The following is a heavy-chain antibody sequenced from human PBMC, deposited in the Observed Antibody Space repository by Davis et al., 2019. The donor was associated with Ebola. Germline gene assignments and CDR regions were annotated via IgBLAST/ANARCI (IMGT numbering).Heavy chain of an antibody. CDR3: AKDPEYSSSSDIYYYYYGMDV. CDR2: ISYDGSNK. Sequence: GGSLRLSCAASGFTFSSYGMHWVRQAPGKGLEWVAVISYDGSNKYYADSVKGRFTISRDNSKNTLYLQMNSLRAEDTAVYYCAKDPEYSSSSDIYYYYYGMDVWGKGTTVIVSS. CDR1: GFTFSSYG. V-gene: IGHV3-30*18. D-gene: IGHD6-6*01. J-gene: IGHJ6*04.